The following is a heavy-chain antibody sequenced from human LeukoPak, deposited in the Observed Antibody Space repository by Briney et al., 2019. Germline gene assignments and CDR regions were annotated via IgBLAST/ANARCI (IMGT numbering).Heavy chain of an antibody. V-gene: IGHV4-30-4*07. D-gene: IGHD2-21*02. CDR1: GGSISSGGYS. Sequence: ASETLSLTCAVSGGSISSGGYSWSWIRQPPGKGLEWIGYIYYSGSTYCNPSLKSRVTISVDTSKNQFSLKLSSVTAADTAVYYCARGDCGGDCYPGGDAFDIWGQGTMVTVSS. CDR3: ARGDCGGDCYPGGDAFDI. J-gene: IGHJ3*02. CDR2: IYYSGST.